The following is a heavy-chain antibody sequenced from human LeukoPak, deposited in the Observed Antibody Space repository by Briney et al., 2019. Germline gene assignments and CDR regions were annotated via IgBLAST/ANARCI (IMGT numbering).Heavy chain of an antibody. D-gene: IGHD4-23*01. CDR2: IYPGDSDT. CDR3: ARVDYGGNSDLSGFDP. Sequence: GESLKISCKGSGYRFTSYWIGWVRQMPGKGLGWMGIIYPGDSDTRYSPSFQGQVTISADKSISTAYLQWSSLKASDTAMYYCARVDYGGNSDLSGFDPWGQGTLVTVSS. CDR1: GYRFTSYW. V-gene: IGHV5-51*01. J-gene: IGHJ5*02.